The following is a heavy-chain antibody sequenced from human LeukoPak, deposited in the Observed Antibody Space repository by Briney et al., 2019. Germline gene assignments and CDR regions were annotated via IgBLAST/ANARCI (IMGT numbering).Heavy chain of an antibody. CDR1: GFTFSSYW. V-gene: IGHV3-7*01. Sequence: GGSLRLSCAASGFTFSSYWMSWVRQAPGKGLEWVANIKQDGSEKYYVDSVKGRFTISRDNAKNSLYLQMNSLRAEDTAVYYCARGKGIAVAGTDPDYYYMDVWGKGTTVTVSS. CDR3: ARGKGIAVAGTDPDYYYMDV. D-gene: IGHD6-19*01. J-gene: IGHJ6*03. CDR2: IKQDGSEK.